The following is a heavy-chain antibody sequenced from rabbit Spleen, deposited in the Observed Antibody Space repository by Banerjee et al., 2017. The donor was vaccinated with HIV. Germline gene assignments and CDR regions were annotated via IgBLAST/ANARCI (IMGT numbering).Heavy chain of an antibody. CDR1: GFFFINKYV. D-gene: IGHD4-1*01. CDR2: INAGSSGTT. J-gene: IGHJ6*01. V-gene: IGHV1S45*01. Sequence: QEQLVESGGGLVKPGASLTLTCKASGFFFINKYVMCWVRQAPGKGPEWIACINAGSSGTTYYMGWAKGRFTITRSTSLNTVTLQMTSLTVADTATYFCARDLDGVIGWNFGWWGPGTLVTVS. CDR3: ARDLDGVIGWNFGW.